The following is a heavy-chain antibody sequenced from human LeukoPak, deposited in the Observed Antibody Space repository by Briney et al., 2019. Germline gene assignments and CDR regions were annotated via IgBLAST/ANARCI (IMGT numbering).Heavy chain of an antibody. V-gene: IGHV3-30*02. CDR1: GFTFNGYG. J-gene: IGHJ4*02. Sequence: GGSLRLSCAASGFTFNGYGMHWVRQAPGKGLEWVAFVRYNGSLSYYADSVKGRFTISRDNSKNTVYLQMNSLRVEDTAVYYCASCPLRYFDPDGVPLWGQGALVSVSS. D-gene: IGHD3-9*01. CDR3: ASCPLRYFDPDGVPL. CDR2: VRYNGSLS.